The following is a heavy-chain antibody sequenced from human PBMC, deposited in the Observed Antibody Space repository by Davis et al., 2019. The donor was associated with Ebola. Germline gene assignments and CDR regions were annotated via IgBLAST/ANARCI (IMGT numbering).Heavy chain of an antibody. J-gene: IGHJ4*02. Sequence: GESLKISCAASGFTFRSYWMHWVRQAPGKGLVWVSRINSDGSDTTYADSVKGRFTISRDDAKNTLYLQMNSLRVEDTAVYYCARALSIVGATALGELAEDYWGQGTLVTVSS. CDR3: ARALSIVGATALGELAEDY. CDR1: GFTFRSYW. V-gene: IGHV3-74*03. D-gene: IGHD1-26*01. CDR2: INSDGSDT.